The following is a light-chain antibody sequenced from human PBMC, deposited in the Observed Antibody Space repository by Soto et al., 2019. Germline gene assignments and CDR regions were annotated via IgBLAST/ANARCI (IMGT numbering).Light chain of an antibody. CDR1: QNISSSS. CDR3: QQYGGSALYT. V-gene: IGKV3-20*01. J-gene: IGKJ2*01. Sequence: EIVLTQSPGTLSLSPGERATLSCRASQNISSSSLAWYQQKPGQAPRLLIHAASSRATGIPDRFSGSGSGTDLILTISRLEPEDFAVYYCQQYGGSALYTFGQGTKLEIK. CDR2: AAS.